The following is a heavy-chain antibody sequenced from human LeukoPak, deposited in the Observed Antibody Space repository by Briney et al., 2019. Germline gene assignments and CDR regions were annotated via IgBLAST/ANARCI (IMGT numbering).Heavy chain of an antibody. D-gene: IGHD2-8*01. CDR2: LSGGGDST. CDR3: AKGSSNGRPYYFDY. V-gene: IGHV3-23*01. CDR1: GFTFSGYV. J-gene: IGHJ4*02. Sequence: GGSLRLSCAASGFTFSGYVLSWIRQAPGKGLEWVSALSGGGDSTYYVDSVKGRFTTSRDNSKNTLYLQMNSLRAEDTAVYYCAKGSSNGRPYYFDYWGQGALVTVSS.